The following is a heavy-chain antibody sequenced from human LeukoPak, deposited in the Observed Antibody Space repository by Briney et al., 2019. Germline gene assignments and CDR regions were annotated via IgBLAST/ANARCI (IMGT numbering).Heavy chain of an antibody. D-gene: IGHD3-16*01. V-gene: IGHV3-48*03. CDR2: ISHSGSTI. Sequence: GGSLRLSCAASGFPFSSYEMNWVRQAPGKGLEWVSYISHSGSTIYYADSVKGRFTISRDNSKNTLYLQMNSLRAEDTAVYSCARDYDYVWGSYVYWGQGTLVTVSS. CDR3: ARDYDYVWGSYVY. J-gene: IGHJ4*02. CDR1: GFPFSSYE.